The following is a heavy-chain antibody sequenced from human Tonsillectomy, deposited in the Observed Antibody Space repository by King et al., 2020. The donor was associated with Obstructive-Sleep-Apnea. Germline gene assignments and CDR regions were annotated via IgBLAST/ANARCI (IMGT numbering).Heavy chain of an antibody. CDR1: GFTFSRNA. CDR2: ISDDGTTK. J-gene: IGHJ4*02. V-gene: IGHV3-30*04. Sequence: VQLVESGGGVVQPGRSLRLSCAASGFTFSRNAMNWVRQAPGKGLEWVAVISDDGTTKSYADSVKGRFTISRDNTKNTLYLQMNSLRAEDTALYYCARHHCSSGYHCHIDYWGQGTLVTVSS. CDR3: ARHHCSSGYHCHIDY. D-gene: IGHD3-22*01.